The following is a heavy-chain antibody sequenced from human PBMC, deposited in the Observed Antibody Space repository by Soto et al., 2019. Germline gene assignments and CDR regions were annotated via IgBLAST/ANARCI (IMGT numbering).Heavy chain of an antibody. V-gene: IGHV6-1*01. J-gene: IGHJ4*02. Sequence: QTLSLTCAISGDSVSSNTAAWNWIRSSPSRGLEWLGRTYYRSNWRHDYAVSVKSRITVNPDTSKNHFSPQLNSVTPDDTAVYYCARGVAGSGFDLWGQGTLVTVSS. CDR1: GDSVSSNTAA. CDR2: TYYRSNWRH. CDR3: ARGVAGSGFDL. D-gene: IGHD6-19*01.